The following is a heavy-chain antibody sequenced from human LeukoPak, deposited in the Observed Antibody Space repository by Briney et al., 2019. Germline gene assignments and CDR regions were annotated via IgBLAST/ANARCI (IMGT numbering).Heavy chain of an antibody. CDR3: ARAGSSWVRYFDY. CDR1: GGTFSSYA. J-gene: IGHJ4*02. D-gene: IGHD6-13*01. CDR2: IIPIFGTA. V-gene: IGHV1-69*05. Sequence: SVKVSCKASGGTFSSYAISWVRQAPGQGLEWMGRIIPIFGTANYAQKFQGRVTITTDESTSTAYMELSSLRSEDTAVYYCARAGSSWVRYFDYWGQGTLVTVSS.